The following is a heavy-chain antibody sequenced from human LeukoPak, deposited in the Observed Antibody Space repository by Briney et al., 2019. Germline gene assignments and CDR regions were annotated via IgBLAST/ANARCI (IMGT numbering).Heavy chain of an antibody. CDR3: ARGRIAVAGTVDY. D-gene: IGHD6-19*01. CDR2: IYYSGST. V-gene: IGHV4-30-4*01. Sequence: RASQTLSLTCTVSGGSISSGDYYWSWIRQPPGKGLEWIGYIYYSGSTYYNPSLKSRVTISVDTSKNQFSLKLSSVTAADTAVYYCARGRIAVAGTVDYWGQGTLVTVSS. CDR1: GGSISSGDYY. J-gene: IGHJ4*02.